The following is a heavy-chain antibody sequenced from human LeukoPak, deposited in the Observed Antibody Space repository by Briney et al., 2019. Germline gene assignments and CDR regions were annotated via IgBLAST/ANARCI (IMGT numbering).Heavy chain of an antibody. CDR3: ARTYYYDSSGYYFDY. V-gene: IGHV1-69*13. Sequence: SVKVSCKASGYTFSSYAISWVRQAPGQGLEWMEGIIPIFDTGNYAQKFQGRLTITADESTSTAYMELSSLRSEDTAVYYCARTYYYDSSGYYFDYWGQGTLVTVSS. J-gene: IGHJ4*02. CDR2: IIPIFDTG. D-gene: IGHD3-22*01. CDR1: GYTFSSYA.